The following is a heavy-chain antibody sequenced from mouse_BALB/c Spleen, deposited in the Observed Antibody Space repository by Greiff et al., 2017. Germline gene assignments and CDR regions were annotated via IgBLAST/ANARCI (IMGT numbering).Heavy chain of an antibody. V-gene: IGHV5-6-4*01. D-gene: IGHD1-1*01. J-gene: IGHJ4*01. CDR1: GFTFSSYT. CDR3: TRDYGSSNYAMDY. CDR2: ISSGGSYT. Sequence: EVMLVESGGGLVKPGGSLKLSCAASGFTFSSYTMSWVRQTPAKRLEWVATISSGGSYTYYPDSVKGRFTISRDNAKNTLYLQMSSLKSEDTAMYYCTRDYGSSNYAMDYWGQGTSVTVSS.